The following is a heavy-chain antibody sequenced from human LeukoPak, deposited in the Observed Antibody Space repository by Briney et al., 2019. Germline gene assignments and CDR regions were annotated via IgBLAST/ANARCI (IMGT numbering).Heavy chain of an antibody. J-gene: IGHJ4*02. CDR1: GGSISTYY. D-gene: IGHD5-18*01. CDR2: MYYSGST. V-gene: IGHV4-59*01. Sequence: SETLSLTCTVSGGSISTYYWSWIRQPPGKGLEWIGYMYYSGSTNYNPSLKSRVTISEDTSKNQFSLKLSSVTAADTAVYYCARGNGIQLWPYYFDYWGQGTLVTVSS. CDR3: ARGNGIQLWPYYFDY.